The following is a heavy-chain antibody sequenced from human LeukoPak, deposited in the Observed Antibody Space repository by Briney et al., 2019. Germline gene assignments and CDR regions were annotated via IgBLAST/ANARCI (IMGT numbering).Heavy chain of an antibody. V-gene: IGHV4-30-2*01. J-gene: IGHJ6*02. D-gene: IGHD5-24*01. CDR2: IYHSGST. CDR1: GGSISSGGYS. CDR3: ARGRRWLQPYYYYGMDV. Sequence: SETLSLTCAVSGGSISSGGYSWSWIRQPPGKGLEWIGYIYHSGSTNYNPSLKSRVTISVDTSKNQFSLKLSSVTAADTAVYYCARGRRWLQPYYYYGMDVWGQGTTVTVSS.